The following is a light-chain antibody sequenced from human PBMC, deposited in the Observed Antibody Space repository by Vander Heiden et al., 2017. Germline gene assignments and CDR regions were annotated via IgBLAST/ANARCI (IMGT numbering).Light chain of an antibody. J-gene: IGKJ2*01. Sequence: EIVMTQSPATLSLVPGERATLSCRASQSVSDNLAWYQQKGGQTPRLLISRASNRATGIPAGFSASGSGTDFSLTISSLQSEEFALYYCQQYDEWPYTFGQGTKLEIK. CDR1: QSVSDN. CDR3: QQYDEWPYT. CDR2: RAS. V-gene: IGKV3-15*01.